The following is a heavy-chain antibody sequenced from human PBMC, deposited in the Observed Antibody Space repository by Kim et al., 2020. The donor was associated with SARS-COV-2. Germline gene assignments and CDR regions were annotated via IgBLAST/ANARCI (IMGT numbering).Heavy chain of an antibody. J-gene: IGHJ2*01. CDR2: ISGSGPST. CDR3: ARPQTPGEARRLPYF. CDR1: GFTFSDFY. Sequence: GGSLRLSCTASGFTFSDFYMNWIRQTPGKGLEWVSYISGSGPSTYYADSVQGRFTISRANSKNSLFLQMNSLRAEDSAVYYCARPQTPGEARRLPYF. D-gene: IGHD2-15*01. V-gene: IGHV3-11*01.